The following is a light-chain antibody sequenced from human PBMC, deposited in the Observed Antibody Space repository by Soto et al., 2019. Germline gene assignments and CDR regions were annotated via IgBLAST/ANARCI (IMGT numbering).Light chain of an antibody. V-gene: IGKV3-20*01. CDR1: QSVGSD. CDR3: QQYAISFWT. Sequence: EIVMTQSPATLSVSPGERVTLSCRARQSVGSDLAWYQQKPGQAPRLLIYGASSRATGIPDRFSGSGSGTDFTLTISRLEPEDFAVYYCQQYAISFWTFGQGTKVGIK. CDR2: GAS. J-gene: IGKJ1*01.